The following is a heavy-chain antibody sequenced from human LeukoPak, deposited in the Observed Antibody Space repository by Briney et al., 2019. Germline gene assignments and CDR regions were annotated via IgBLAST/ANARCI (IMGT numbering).Heavy chain of an antibody. CDR2: INGGSGNT. CDR3: ANPRYDSSGYYYVD. CDR1: GYTFTSYT. V-gene: IGHV1-3*01. J-gene: IGHJ4*02. Sequence: ASVKVSCKASGYTFTSYTMHWLRQAPGQRLDWMGWINGGSGNTKYSPEFQGRVTITRDTSASTAYMELSSLRSEDTAVYYCANPRYDSSGYYYVDWGQGTLVTVSS. D-gene: IGHD3-22*01.